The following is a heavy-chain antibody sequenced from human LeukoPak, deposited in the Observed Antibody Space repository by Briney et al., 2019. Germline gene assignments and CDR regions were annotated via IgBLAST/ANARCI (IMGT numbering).Heavy chain of an antibody. J-gene: IGHJ6*03. V-gene: IGHV3-7*04. CDR3: ARGYGDYDDYYYMDV. CDR1: GFTFSSSW. Sequence: GSLRLSCAASGFTFSSSWMSWVRQAPGKVLEGVANIKQDGSEKYYVDSVKGRFTISRDNAKNSLYLQMNSLRAEDTAVYYCARGYGDYDDYYYMDVWGKGTTVTVSS. D-gene: IGHD4-17*01. CDR2: IKQDGSEK.